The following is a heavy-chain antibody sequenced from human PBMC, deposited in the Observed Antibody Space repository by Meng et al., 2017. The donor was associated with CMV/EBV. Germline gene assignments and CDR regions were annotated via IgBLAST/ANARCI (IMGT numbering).Heavy chain of an antibody. CDR2: NNHSGST. CDR1: VGSFSAYC. V-gene: IGHV4-34*01. CDR3: ARGGVEMATIGYYFDY. D-gene: IGHD5-24*01. Sequence: GLMMPCVTVSLPCAVYVGSFSAYCWSWLRPPPETGLEWIGKNNHSGSTNYTPSLNSRVTISVDTSKNQFSLKLSFVTAADTAVYYCARGGVEMATIGYYFDYWGQGTLVTVFS. J-gene: IGHJ4*02.